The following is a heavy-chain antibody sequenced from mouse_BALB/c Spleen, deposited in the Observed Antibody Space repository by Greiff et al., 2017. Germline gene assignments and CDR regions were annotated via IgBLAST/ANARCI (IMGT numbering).Heavy chain of an antibody. V-gene: IGHV1-80*01. Sequence: QVQLKESGAELVRPGSSVKISCKASGYAFSSYWMNWVKQRPGQGLEWIGQIYPGDGDTNYNGKFKGKATLTADKSSSTAYMQLSSLTSEDSAVYFCARGSGKTAMDYWGQGTSVTVSS. D-gene: IGHD1-3*01. CDR3: ARGSGKTAMDY. CDR1: GYAFSSYW. CDR2: IYPGDGDT. J-gene: IGHJ4*01.